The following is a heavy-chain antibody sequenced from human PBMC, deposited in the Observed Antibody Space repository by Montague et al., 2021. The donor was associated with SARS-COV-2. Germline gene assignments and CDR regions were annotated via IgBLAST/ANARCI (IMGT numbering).Heavy chain of an antibody. J-gene: IGHJ4*02. D-gene: IGHD3-16*01. CDR3: VTNMGDV. CDR1: GVSIGSKSHS. CDR2: LYYSDDTT. Sequence: SETLSLICTVSGVSIGSKSHSWAWIRQPPGKGMEWIGNLYYSDDTTYYNPSLESRVTMSAEPSKNQFSLRMTSVTAADTAIYFCVTNMGDVWGQGTLVTVSS. V-gene: IGHV4-39*01.